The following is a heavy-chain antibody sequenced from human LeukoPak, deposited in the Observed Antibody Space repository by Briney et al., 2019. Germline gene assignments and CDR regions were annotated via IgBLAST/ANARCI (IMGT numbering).Heavy chain of an antibody. J-gene: IGHJ4*02. CDR3: ARTLFSGWTQYYFDY. V-gene: IGHV4-59*01. D-gene: IGHD6-25*01. CDR1: GGSISSYY. Sequence: SETLSLTCTVSGGSISSYYWSWIRQPPGKGLEWIGYIYYSGSTNYNPSLKSRVTISVDTSKNQFSLKLSSVTAVDTAVYYCARTLFSGWTQYYFDYWGQGTLVTVSS. CDR2: IYYSGST.